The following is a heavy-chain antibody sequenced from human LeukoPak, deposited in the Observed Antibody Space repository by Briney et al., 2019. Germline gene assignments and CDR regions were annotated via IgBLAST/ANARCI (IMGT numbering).Heavy chain of an antibody. V-gene: IGHV3-23*01. CDR3: AKVSSIAVAGTIDY. CDR1: GFTFSSYE. CDR2: ISGSGGST. Sequence: PGGSLRLSCAASGFTFSSYEMNWVRQAPGKGLEWVSAISGSGGSTYYADSVKGRFTISRDNSKNTLYLQMNSLRAEDTAVYYCAKVSSIAVAGTIDYWGQGTLVTVSS. J-gene: IGHJ4*02. D-gene: IGHD6-19*01.